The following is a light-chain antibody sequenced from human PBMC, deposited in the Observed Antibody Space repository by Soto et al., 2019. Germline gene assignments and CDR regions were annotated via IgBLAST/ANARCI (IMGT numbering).Light chain of an antibody. J-gene: IGLJ2*01. CDR1: YSDIGDYNY. CDR2: EVI. V-gene: IGLV2-8*01. Sequence: QSALTQPPSASGSPGQSVTISCAGTYSDIGDYNYVSWYQQHPDKVPKLIIYEVIKRPSGVPDRFSGSKSGYTASLTVYDLQPADEAVYYCSSYSGTNSNVIFGGGTKLTVL. CDR3: SSYSGTNSNVI.